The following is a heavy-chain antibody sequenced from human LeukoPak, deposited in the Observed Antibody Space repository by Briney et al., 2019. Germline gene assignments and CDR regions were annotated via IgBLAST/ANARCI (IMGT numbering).Heavy chain of an antibody. CDR3: ASRSYYYDSSGYYPDWYFDL. V-gene: IGHV1-18*01. CDR1: GYSFSSFG. D-gene: IGHD3-22*01. Sequence: ASVKVSCRASGYSFSSFGITWVRQAPGQGLEWMGWIGVYDGSTHYAQKLQGRVIMTRDTSTNTAYMELRSLTSDDTAVYYCASRSYYYDSSGYYPDWYFDLWGRGTLVTVSS. J-gene: IGHJ2*01. CDR2: IGVYDGST.